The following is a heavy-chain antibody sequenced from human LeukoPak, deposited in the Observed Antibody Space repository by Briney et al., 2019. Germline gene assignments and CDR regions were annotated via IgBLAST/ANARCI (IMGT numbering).Heavy chain of an antibody. V-gene: IGHV3-11*03. J-gene: IGHJ4*02. CDR3: ASWRNGGYFDY. CDR1: GFTFSDYY. Sequence: PGGSLRLSCAASGFTFSDYYMSWIRQAPGKGLEWVSYSSSSSSDTNYADSVKGRFTISRDNAKNSLYLQMNSLRAEDTAVYYCASWRNGGYFDYWGQGTLVTVSS. CDR2: SSSSSSDT. D-gene: IGHD2-8*01.